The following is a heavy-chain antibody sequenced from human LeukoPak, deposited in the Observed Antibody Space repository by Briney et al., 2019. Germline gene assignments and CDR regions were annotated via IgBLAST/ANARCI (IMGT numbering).Heavy chain of an antibody. Sequence: QSGRSLRLSCVASAFTFGDYAMHWVRPAPGKGLEWVAVIWYDGSYKYHADSVKGRFTISRDNSRNTLYLQMNSLRGEDTAVYYCVRGIVDTAISYYLDYWGQGTLVTVSS. D-gene: IGHD5-18*01. V-gene: IGHV3-33*01. J-gene: IGHJ4*02. CDR2: IWYDGSYK. CDR3: VRGIVDTAISYYLDY. CDR1: AFTFGDYA.